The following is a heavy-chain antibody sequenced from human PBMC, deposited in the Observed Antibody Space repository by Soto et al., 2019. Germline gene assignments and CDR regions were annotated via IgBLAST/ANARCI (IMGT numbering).Heavy chain of an antibody. Sequence: QITLKESGPTLVKPTQPLTLTCTFSGFSLSTRGVGVGWIRQPPGKALEWLALIYWDDDEGYGPSLKSRLTSTKATSKIQVVLTMPNTDPVATASYSCAHRPRGYSYHFDYWGQGTLVTVSS. V-gene: IGHV2-5*06. D-gene: IGHD5-18*01. CDR3: AHRPRGYSYHFDY. CDR2: IYWDDDE. J-gene: IGHJ4*02. CDR1: GFSLSTRGVG.